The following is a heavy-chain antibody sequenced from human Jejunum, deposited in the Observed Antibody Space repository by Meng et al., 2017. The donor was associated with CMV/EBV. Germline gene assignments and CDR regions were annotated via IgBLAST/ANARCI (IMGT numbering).Heavy chain of an antibody. CDR1: GGSISNHY. CDR2: FYSSDTY. J-gene: IGHJ4*02. CDR3: ARGPGASTREGFDY. D-gene: IGHD1-26*01. Sequence: QLQESGPGLVKPSETLSLTCTVSGGSISNHYWSWIRQSAGKGLEWIGRFYSSDTYNYHPSLNSRLTMSLDTSKNQFSLNLSSVTAADTAIYYCARGPGASTREGFDYWGLGTLVTVSS. V-gene: IGHV4-4*07.